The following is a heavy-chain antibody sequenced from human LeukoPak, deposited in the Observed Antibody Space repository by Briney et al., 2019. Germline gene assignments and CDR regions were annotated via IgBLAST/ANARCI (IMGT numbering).Heavy chain of an antibody. J-gene: IGHJ4*02. D-gene: IGHD6-19*01. CDR1: GFTFSSYW. CDR2: IKQDGSEK. Sequence: AGGSLRLSCAASGFTFSSYWMSWVRQAPGKGLEWVANIKQDGSEKYYVDSVKGRFTISRDNAKNSLYLQMNSLRAEDTAVYYCASGPSGWPYSFDSWGQGTLVTISS. V-gene: IGHV3-7*01. CDR3: ASGPSGWPYSFDS.